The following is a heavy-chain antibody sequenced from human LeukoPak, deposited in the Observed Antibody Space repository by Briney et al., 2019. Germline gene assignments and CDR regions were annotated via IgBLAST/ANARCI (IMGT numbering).Heavy chain of an antibody. V-gene: IGHV1-18*01. CDR2: ISAYNGNT. CDR3: ARAHQGVAAGGTGFDY. CDR1: GYTFTSYG. Sequence: ASVKVSCKASGYTFTSYGISWVRQAPGQGLEWMGWISAYNGNTNYAQKLQGRVTMTTDTSTSTAYMELRSLRSEDTAVYYCARAHQGVAAGGTGFDYWGQGTLVTVSS. J-gene: IGHJ4*02. D-gene: IGHD6-13*01.